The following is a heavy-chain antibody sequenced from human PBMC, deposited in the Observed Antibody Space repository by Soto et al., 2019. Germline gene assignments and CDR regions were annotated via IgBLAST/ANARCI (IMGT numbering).Heavy chain of an antibody. CDR3: ARQRTTVVTQAYFDH. Sequence: SETLSLTCIVSGESISSSSYYWGWIRQPPGKGLEWIGSIYYSGRTYYNPSFKSRVTISIDTSKNQSSLKLSSVTATDTAVYYCARQRTTVVTQAYFDHWGQGALVTVSS. J-gene: IGHJ4*02. CDR1: GESISSSSYY. V-gene: IGHV4-39*01. CDR2: IYYSGRT. D-gene: IGHD2-21*02.